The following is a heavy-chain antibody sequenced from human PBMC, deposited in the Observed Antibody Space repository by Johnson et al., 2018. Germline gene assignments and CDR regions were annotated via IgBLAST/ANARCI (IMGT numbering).Heavy chain of an antibody. V-gene: IGHV4-59*01. Sequence: QVQLQESGPGLVKPSETLSLTCSVSGGSISSYYWSWIRQPPGKGLEWIGYIYYSGSTNYNPSLKSRVTISVDTSKNQFSLKLSSVTAADTAVYYCARAPGCGGDCYSDFDAFDIWGQGTMVTVSS. CDR2: IYYSGST. D-gene: IGHD2-21*02. CDR3: ARAPGCGGDCYSDFDAFDI. J-gene: IGHJ3*02. CDR1: GGSISSYY.